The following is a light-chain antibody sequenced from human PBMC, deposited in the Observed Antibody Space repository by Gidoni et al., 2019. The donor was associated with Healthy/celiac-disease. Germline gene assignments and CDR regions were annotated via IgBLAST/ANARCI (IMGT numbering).Light chain of an antibody. J-gene: IGKJ2*01. CDR2: GAS. V-gene: IGKV3-15*01. CDR1: QSVSSN. CDR3: QQYNNWPPYT. Sequence: ELVMTHSPATLSVSPGDRVTLSCRASQSVSSNLAWYQQKHGQGPRRLIYGASTRATGIPARFSGSGYGKELTLTISSLQYEDFAVYYCQQYNNWPPYTFGQXTKLEIK.